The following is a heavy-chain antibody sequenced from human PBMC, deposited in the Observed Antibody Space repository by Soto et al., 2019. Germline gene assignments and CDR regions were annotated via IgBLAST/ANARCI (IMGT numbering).Heavy chain of an antibody. CDR1: GGSISSYY. J-gene: IGHJ3*02. CDR3: ARRYGWAFDI. D-gene: IGHD3-16*01. V-gene: IGHV4-59*08. Sequence: SETLSLTCTVSGGSISSYYWSWIRQPPGKGLEWIGEINHSGSTNYNPSLKSRVTISVDTSKNQFSLKLSSVTAADTAVYYCARRYGWAFDIWGQGTMVTVSS. CDR2: INHSGST.